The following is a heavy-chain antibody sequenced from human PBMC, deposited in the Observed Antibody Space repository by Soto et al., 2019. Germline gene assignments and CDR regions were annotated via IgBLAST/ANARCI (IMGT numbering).Heavy chain of an antibody. V-gene: IGHV3-74*01. CDR1: GFTFSSYW. D-gene: IGHD2-15*01. Sequence: DVQLVESGGGSVQPGGSLSLSCAATGFTFSSYWMHWVRQAPGKGLVWVSRIHSDGSSTTDADSVKGRFTISRDHAKNTLYLHMNMPGDEDTAVYYGASGQWRSFDLWGQGTMVTVAS. CDR3: ASGQWRSFDL. J-gene: IGHJ3*01. CDR2: IHSDGSST.